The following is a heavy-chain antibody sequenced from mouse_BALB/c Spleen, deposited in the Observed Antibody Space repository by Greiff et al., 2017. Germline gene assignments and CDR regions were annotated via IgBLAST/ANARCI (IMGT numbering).Heavy chain of an antibody. D-gene: IGHD4-1*01. J-gene: IGHJ4*01. CDR3: AKEVTGFFMDY. CDR1: GFTFSSYT. CDR2: ISSGGGNT. Sequence: EVKLVESGGGLVKPGGSLKLSCAASGFTFSSYTMSWVRQTPEKRLEWVATISSGGGNTYYPDSVKGRFTISRDNAKNNLYLQMSSLRSEDTALYYCAKEVTGFFMDYWGQGTSVTVSS. V-gene: IGHV5-9*03.